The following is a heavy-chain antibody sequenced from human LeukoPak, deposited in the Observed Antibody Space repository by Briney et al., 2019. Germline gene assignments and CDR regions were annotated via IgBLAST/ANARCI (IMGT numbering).Heavy chain of an antibody. Sequence: GGSLRLSCEASGFTISGFWMSWVRQAPGKGLEWVANIRQDGAQKNYVGSVKGRFTISRDNAKNSLFLQMNSLRAEDTAVYYCARRYFDYWGQGTLVTVSS. CDR2: IRQDGAQK. J-gene: IGHJ4*02. V-gene: IGHV3-7*01. CDR1: GFTISGFW. CDR3: ARRYFDY.